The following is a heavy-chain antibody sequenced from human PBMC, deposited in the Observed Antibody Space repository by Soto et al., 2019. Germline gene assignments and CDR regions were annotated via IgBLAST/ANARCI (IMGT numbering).Heavy chain of an antibody. D-gene: IGHD6-6*01. V-gene: IGHV4-61*01. CDR1: DGSVNSGNYQ. CDR2: IYYSGTA. J-gene: IGHJ5*02. CDR3: ATERLSGIAAPRGIAP. Sequence: SETLSLTCSVSDGSVNSGNYQWNWIRQLPGKGLEWIGYIYYSGTAHYNPSLKSRVTISLDKSKNQFSLKLTSVTTADTAVYYCATERLSGIAAPRGIAPWGHGILVTVSS.